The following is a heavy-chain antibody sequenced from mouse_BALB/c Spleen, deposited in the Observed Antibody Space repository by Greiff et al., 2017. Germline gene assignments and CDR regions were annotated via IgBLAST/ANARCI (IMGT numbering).Heavy chain of an antibody. J-gene: IGHJ3*01. V-gene: IGHV8-12*01. CDR2: IYWDDDK. D-gene: IGHD1-2*01. Sequence: QVTLKVCGPGILQPSQTLSLTCSFSGFSLSTSGMGVSWIRQPSGKGLEWLAHIYWDDDKRYNPSLKSRLTISKDTSSNQVFLKITSVDTADTATYYCARIYYGYAWFAYWGQGTLVTVSA. CDR3: ARIYYGYAWFAY. CDR1: GFSLSTSGMG.